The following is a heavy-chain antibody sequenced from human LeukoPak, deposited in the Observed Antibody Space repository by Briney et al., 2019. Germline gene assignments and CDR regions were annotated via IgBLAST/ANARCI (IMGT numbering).Heavy chain of an antibody. Sequence: ASVKVSCKASGYTFTGYYMHWVRQAPGQGLEWMGWINPNSGGTNYAQKLQGRVTMTTDTSTSTAYMELRSLRSDDTAVYYCARDSPSTWAGVVIVVEYFQHWGQGTLVTVSS. J-gene: IGHJ1*01. V-gene: IGHV1-2*02. D-gene: IGHD3-3*01. CDR1: GYTFTGYY. CDR2: INPNSGGT. CDR3: ARDSPSTWAGVVIVVEYFQH.